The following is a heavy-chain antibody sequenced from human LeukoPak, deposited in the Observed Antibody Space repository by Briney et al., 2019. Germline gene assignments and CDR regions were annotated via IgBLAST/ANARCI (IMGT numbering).Heavy chain of an antibody. CDR2: IKQDGSEK. Sequence: GGSLRLSCATSGFTFSSYWMSWVRQAPGKGLEWVANIKQDGSEKYFVDSVKGRFTISRDNSKNTLYLQMNSLRAEDTAVYYCAKDKVGIAAAGTVDYWGQGTLVTVSS. CDR3: AKDKVGIAAAGTVDY. J-gene: IGHJ4*02. V-gene: IGHV3-7*01. D-gene: IGHD6-13*01. CDR1: GFTFSSYW.